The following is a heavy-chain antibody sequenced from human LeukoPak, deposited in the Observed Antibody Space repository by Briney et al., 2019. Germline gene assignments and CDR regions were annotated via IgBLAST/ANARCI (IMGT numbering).Heavy chain of an antibody. J-gene: IGHJ6*03. CDR2: IDHTGTI. V-gene: IGHV4-34*01. CDR1: GGTFSGYY. Sequence: SETLSLTCAVYGGTFSGYYWSWIRQSPGKGLEWIGEIDHTGTIIYNPSLKSRLIISVDTSKNQFSLKLNSVTAADTALYYCARRVKVNYVGWFGEDNYHYYMDVWGRGTTVTVSS. D-gene: IGHD3-10*01. CDR3: ARRVKVNYVGWFGEDNYHYYMDV.